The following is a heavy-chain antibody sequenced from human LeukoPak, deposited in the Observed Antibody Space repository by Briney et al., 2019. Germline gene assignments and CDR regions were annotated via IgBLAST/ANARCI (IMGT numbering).Heavy chain of an antibody. Sequence: LPGGSLRLSCAASGFTFSSYAMHWVRQAPGKGLEWVAVISYDGSNKYYADSVKGRFTISRDNSKNTLYLQMNSLRAEDTAVYYCARDHQWLVDWGQGTLVTVSS. V-gene: IGHV3-30*04. J-gene: IGHJ4*02. CDR2: ISYDGSNK. CDR1: GFTFSSYA. CDR3: ARDHQWLVD. D-gene: IGHD6-19*01.